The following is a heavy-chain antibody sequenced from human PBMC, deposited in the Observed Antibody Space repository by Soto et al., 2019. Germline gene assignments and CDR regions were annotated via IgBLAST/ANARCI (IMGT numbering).Heavy chain of an antibody. CDR2: IKQDGSEK. CDR1: GFTFSNNW. CDR3: ARDQTADCYFDY. D-gene: IGHD2-21*02. V-gene: IGHV3-7*03. Sequence: PGGSLRLSCAASGFTFSNNWMGWVRQAPGKGLEWVANIKQDGSEKYYVDSVKGRFTISRDNAKNSLYLQMNSLRAEDTAVYYCARDQTADCYFDYWGQGTLVTVSS. J-gene: IGHJ4*02.